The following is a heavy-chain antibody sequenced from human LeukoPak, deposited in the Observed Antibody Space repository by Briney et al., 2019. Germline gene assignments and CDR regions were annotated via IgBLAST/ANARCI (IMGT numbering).Heavy chain of an antibody. J-gene: IGHJ4*02. CDR1: GYTFTSYV. V-gene: IGHV1-18*01. CDR3: ARESRASTTGTTEYDY. CDR2: ISAYNGNT. D-gene: IGHD1-1*01. Sequence: ASVKVSCKASGYTFTSYVISWVRQAPGQGLEGMGWISAYNGNTNYAQKLQGRVTMTADTSTSTAYMELRSLRSDDTAVYYCARESRASTTGTTEYDYWGQGTLVTVSS.